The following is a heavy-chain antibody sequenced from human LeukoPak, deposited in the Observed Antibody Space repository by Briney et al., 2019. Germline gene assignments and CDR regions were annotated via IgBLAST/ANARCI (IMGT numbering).Heavy chain of an antibody. CDR3: ARVTTPTYYYYYMDV. CDR2: IYPGDSDT. Sequence: GESLQISCKGSGYSFTSYWIGWVRPMPGKGLEWMGIIYPGDSDTRYSPSFQGQVTISADKSISTAYLQWSSLKASDTAMYYCARVTTPTYYYYYMDVWGKGTTVTVSS. V-gene: IGHV5-51*01. J-gene: IGHJ6*03. CDR1: GYSFTSYW. D-gene: IGHD4-17*01.